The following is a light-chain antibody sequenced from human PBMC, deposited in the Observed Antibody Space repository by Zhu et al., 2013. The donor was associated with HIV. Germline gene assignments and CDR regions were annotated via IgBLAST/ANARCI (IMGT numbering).Light chain of an antibody. CDR3: CSYVTGEVSVV. CDR1: TSDIGTYKF. V-gene: IGLV2-14*01. Sequence: QSALTQPASVSGSLGQSVTISCTGTTSDIGTYKFVSWYQHHPDKAPKLVIFEVSYRPSGISNRFSGSKSGNTASLTISGLRTEDEADYYCCSYVTGEVSVVFGGGTKLTVL. J-gene: IGLJ2*01. CDR2: EVS.